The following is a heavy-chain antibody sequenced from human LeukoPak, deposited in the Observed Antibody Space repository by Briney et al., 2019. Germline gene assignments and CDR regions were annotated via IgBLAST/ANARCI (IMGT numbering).Heavy chain of an antibody. Sequence: AGGSLRFSCAASGFIFIDYGMSWVRQAPGKGLEWGSVISGSGGSTYYADSVKGRFTISRDNSKHTLFLQMNSLRAEDTAVYYCARGARYSYFDYWGQGTLVTVSS. CDR3: ARGARYSYFDY. CDR1: GFIFIDYG. CDR2: ISGSGGST. J-gene: IGHJ4*02. V-gene: IGHV3-23*01. D-gene: IGHD1-1*01.